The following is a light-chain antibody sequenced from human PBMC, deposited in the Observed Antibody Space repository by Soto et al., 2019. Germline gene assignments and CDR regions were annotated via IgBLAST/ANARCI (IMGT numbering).Light chain of an antibody. CDR3: QQYHGYSLT. V-gene: IGKV1-5*01. J-gene: IGKJ1*01. Sequence: DIQMTQSPSTLSASVGDRVTITCRASQTISFSLAWYQQKPGKAPKLLIYDASTLQSGDPSRFSGSESGTEFILTISGLQPDDVATYYCQQYHGYSLTFGQGTKVEI. CDR2: DAS. CDR1: QTISFS.